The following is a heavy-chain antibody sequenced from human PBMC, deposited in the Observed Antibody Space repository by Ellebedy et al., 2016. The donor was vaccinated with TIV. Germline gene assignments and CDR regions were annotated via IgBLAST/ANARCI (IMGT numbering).Heavy chain of an antibody. J-gene: IGHJ4*02. CDR1: GFTVGNNY. D-gene: IGHD2-2*01. Sequence: GESLKISCTASGFTVGNNYMNWLRQAPGKGLEWVSLIYSGGDTVYADSVKGRFTISRDNSKNTLYLQMNSLRAEDTAVYYCAKVPVGYCSSPNCFYFDYWGQGTQVTVSS. V-gene: IGHV3-53*05. CDR2: IYSGGDT. CDR3: AKVPVGYCSSPNCFYFDY.